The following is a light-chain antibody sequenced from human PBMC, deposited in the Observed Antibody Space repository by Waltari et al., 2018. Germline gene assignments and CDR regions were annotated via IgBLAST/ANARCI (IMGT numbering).Light chain of an antibody. CDR2: GAS. Sequence: EIVLTQSPGTLPLSPGESATLACRASQSVTSSHLAWYQQKPGQAPMLLIYGASSRATAIPDRFSGSGSGTDFTLTISRLEAEDFAVYYCQQYGSSPRTFGQGTKVEIK. CDR1: QSVTSSH. CDR3: QQYGSSPRT. J-gene: IGKJ1*01. V-gene: IGKV3-20*01.